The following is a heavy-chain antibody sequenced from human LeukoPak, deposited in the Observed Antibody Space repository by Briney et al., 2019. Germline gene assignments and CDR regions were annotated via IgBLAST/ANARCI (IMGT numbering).Heavy chain of an antibody. Sequence: SGGSLRLSCAASGFTFSSYWMHWVRQAPAKGLVWLSRVNSDGSSTTYADSVKGRFTISRDNAKNTLYLQMNSLRAEDTAVYYCARGSTQYSSGWYGLDYWGQGTLVTVSS. D-gene: IGHD6-19*01. J-gene: IGHJ4*02. CDR3: ARGSTQYSSGWYGLDY. V-gene: IGHV3-74*01. CDR1: GFTFSSYW. CDR2: VNSDGSST.